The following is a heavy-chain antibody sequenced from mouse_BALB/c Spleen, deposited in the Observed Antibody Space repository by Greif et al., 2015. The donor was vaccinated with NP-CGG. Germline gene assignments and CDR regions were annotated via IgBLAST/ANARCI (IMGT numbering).Heavy chain of an antibody. Sequence: EVKLVESGGGLVQPGGSLRLSCATSGFTFTDYYMSWVRQPPGKALEWLGFIRNEANGYTTEYSASVKGRFTISRDNSQSILYLQMNTLRAEDSATYYCARDGDTVVANYAMDYWGQGTSGTVSS. V-gene: IGHV7-3*02. D-gene: IGHD1-1*01. CDR2: IRNEANGYTT. J-gene: IGHJ4*01. CDR1: GFTFTDYY. CDR3: ARDGDTVVANYAMDY.